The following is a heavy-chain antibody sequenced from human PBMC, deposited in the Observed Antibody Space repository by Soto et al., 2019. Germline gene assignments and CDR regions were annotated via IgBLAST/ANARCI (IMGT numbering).Heavy chain of an antibody. CDR1: GYTFTSYA. CDR2: INAGNGNT. Sequence: QVQLVQSGAEEKKPGASVKVSCKASGYTFTSYAMHWVRQAPGQRLEWMGWINAGNGNTKYSQKFPGRVTITRDTPASTAYMELSSLRSEDTAWYYCARGTPSSSWYYWGQGTLVTVSS. D-gene: IGHD6-13*01. CDR3: ARGTPSSSWYY. V-gene: IGHV1-3*05. J-gene: IGHJ4*02.